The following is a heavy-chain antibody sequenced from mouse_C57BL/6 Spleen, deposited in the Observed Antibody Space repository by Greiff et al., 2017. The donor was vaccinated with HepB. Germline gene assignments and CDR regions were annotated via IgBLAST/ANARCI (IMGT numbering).Heavy chain of an antibody. Sequence: VQLKESGPELVKPGASVKISCKASGYSFTDYNMNWVKQSNGKSLEWIGVINPNYGTTSYNQKFKGKATLTVDQSSSTAYMQLNSLTSEDSAVYYCARHSNYGDYAMDYWGQGTSVTVSS. D-gene: IGHD2-5*01. J-gene: IGHJ4*01. V-gene: IGHV1-39*01. CDR1: GYSFTDYN. CDR2: INPNYGTT. CDR3: ARHSNYGDYAMDY.